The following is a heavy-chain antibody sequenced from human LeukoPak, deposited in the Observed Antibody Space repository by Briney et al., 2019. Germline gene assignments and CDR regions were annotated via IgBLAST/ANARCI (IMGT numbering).Heavy chain of an antibody. J-gene: IGHJ2*01. V-gene: IGHV4-34*01. CDR3: ARRLDL. CDR1: GGSFSGYY. CDR2: INHSGST. Sequence: SETLSLTCAVYGGSFSGYYWTWIRQPPGKGLEWIGEINHSGSTSYNPSLRSRVTISVDTSNNQFSLKLSSVTAADTAVYYCARRLDLWGRGTLVTVSS.